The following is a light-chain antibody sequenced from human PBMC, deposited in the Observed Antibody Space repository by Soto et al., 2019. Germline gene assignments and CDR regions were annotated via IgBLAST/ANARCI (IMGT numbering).Light chain of an antibody. CDR1: QSIRTF. V-gene: IGKV1-39*01. J-gene: IGKJ1*01. CDR3: QQSFSSPRT. Sequence: DIQVTQSPSSLSASVGDRIAITCRASQSIRTFLNWYLQIPGKAPELLIYAASHLQRGVPARFSGSGSGTEFTLTISSLQPEDFATYYCQQSFSSPRTFGQGTKVDIK. CDR2: AAS.